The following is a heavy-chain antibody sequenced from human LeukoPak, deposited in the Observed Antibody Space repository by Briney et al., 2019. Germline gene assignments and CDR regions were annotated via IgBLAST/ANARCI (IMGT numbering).Heavy chain of an antibody. CDR3: ARDIGWTKGPFDY. CDR2: IFHDGRT. CDR1: GYSISSGYF. J-gene: IGHJ4*02. V-gene: IGHV4-38-2*01. D-gene: IGHD2-15*01. Sequence: PSENLSLTCEVSGYSISSGYFWAWLRQSPGTGLEVIAGIFHDGRTYYNPSVQSRVTISVDTFRNRFSLKLKSVTAADAAVYYCARDIGWTKGPFDYWGQGTLVTVSS.